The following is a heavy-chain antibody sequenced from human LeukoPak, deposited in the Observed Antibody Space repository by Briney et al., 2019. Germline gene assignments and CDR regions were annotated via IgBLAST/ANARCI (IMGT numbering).Heavy chain of an antibody. D-gene: IGHD3-16*01. CDR2: IKSGGHT. J-gene: IGHJ3*02. CDR3: AKDPNGDYVGAFDT. V-gene: IGHV3-23*01. CDR1: GLTFNSYA. Sequence: AGGSLRLSCATSGLTFNSYAMTWVRQAPGKGLQWVSSIKSGGHTYYADSVKGRFTVSRDNSKNTMYLQMNSLTAEDTAVYYCAKDPNGDYVGAFDTWAKGQWSPSLQ.